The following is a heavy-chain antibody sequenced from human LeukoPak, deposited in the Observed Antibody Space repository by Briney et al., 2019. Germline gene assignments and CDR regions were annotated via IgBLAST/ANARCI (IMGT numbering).Heavy chain of an antibody. CDR1: GYTFASYG. CDR2: ISAYNGNT. J-gene: IGHJ4*02. D-gene: IGHD4-17*01. CDR3: ATDRDYGDYLDY. V-gene: IGHV1-18*01. Sequence: ASVKVSCKASGYTFASYGINWVRQAPGQGLEWMGWISAYNGNTNYAQKLQGRVTMTTDTSTSTAYMELRSLRSDDTAVYYCATDRDYGDYLDYWGQGTLVTVSS.